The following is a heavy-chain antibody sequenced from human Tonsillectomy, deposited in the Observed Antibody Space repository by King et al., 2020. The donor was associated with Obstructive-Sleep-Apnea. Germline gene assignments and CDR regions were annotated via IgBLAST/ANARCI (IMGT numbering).Heavy chain of an antibody. CDR1: GFFFTSAW. Sequence: VQLVESGGGLVKPGESLRLSCAASGFFFTSAWMTLVRQAPGKGLEWVGRIKSKSDGGSIDYAASLRGRFTISRDDSKNTLFLDMSGLKSEDTGVYYCSTVGLLYFGMDVWGQGTTVTVSS. CDR2: IKSKSDGGSI. D-gene: IGHD3-16*01. J-gene: IGHJ6*02. CDR3: STVGLLYFGMDV. V-gene: IGHV3-15*01.